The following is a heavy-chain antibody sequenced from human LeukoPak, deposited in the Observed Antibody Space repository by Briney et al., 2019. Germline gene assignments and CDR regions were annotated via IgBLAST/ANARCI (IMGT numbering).Heavy chain of an antibody. Sequence: SETLSLTCTVSGGSISSYYWSWIRQPPGKGLEWIGYIYYSGSTNYNPSLKSRVTISVDTSKNQFSLKLSSVTAEATAVYYCARFNRAVAAAGLGWFDPWGQGTLVTVSS. CDR3: ARFNRAVAAAGLGWFDP. J-gene: IGHJ5*02. CDR1: GGSISSYY. CDR2: IYYSGST. V-gene: IGHV4-59*08. D-gene: IGHD6-13*01.